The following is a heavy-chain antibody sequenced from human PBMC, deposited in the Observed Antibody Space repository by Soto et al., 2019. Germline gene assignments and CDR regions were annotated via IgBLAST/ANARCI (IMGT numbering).Heavy chain of an antibody. Sequence: QVQLQESGPGLVKPSETLSLTCTVSGGSVSSGSYYWSWIRQPPGKGLEWIGYIYYSGSTNYNPPAKSRVTISVDTSKNQFSLKLSSVTAADPAVYYCARGIEGWYQGRYYYGMDGWGQGTTVTVSS. D-gene: IGHD6-19*01. CDR1: GGSVSSGSYY. CDR2: IYYSGST. V-gene: IGHV4-61*01. J-gene: IGHJ6*02. CDR3: ARGIEGWYQGRYYYGMDG.